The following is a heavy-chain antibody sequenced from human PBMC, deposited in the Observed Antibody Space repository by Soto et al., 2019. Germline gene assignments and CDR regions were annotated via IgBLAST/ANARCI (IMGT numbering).Heavy chain of an antibody. CDR3: AASKGDAADGFDI. D-gene: IGHD3-10*01. Sequence: SVKVSCKTSGFTFISSGVQWVRQARGQRLEWIGWIVVASGNTNYAQKFQERVTITRDMSTSTAYMELSSLRSEDTAVYYCAASKGDAADGFDIWGQGTMVTVSS. CDR1: GFTFISSG. V-gene: IGHV1-58*01. J-gene: IGHJ3*02. CDR2: IVVASGNT.